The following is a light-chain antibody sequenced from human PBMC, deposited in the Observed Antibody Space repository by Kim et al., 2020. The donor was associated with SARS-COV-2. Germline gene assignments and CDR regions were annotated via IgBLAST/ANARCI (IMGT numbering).Light chain of an antibody. CDR3: QSYDSSHQV. CDR1: SGSIASNY. Sequence: NFMLTQPHSVSESPGKTVTISCTGSSGSIASNYVQWYQQCPGSSPTTVIYEDNQRPSGVPDRFSGSIDSSSNSASLTISGLKTEDEADYYCQSYDSSHQVFGGGTQLTVL. V-gene: IGLV6-57*01. J-gene: IGLJ2*01. CDR2: EDN.